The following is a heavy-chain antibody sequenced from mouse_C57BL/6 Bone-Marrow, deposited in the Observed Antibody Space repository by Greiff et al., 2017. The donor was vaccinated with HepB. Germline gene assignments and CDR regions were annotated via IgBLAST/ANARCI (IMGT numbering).Heavy chain of an antibody. CDR2: INPSNGGT. CDR1: GYTFTSYW. CDR3: ARWTTAQAYYYAIDY. J-gene: IGHJ4*01. D-gene: IGHD3-2*02. V-gene: IGHV1-53*01. Sequence: QVQLKQPGTELVKPGASVKLSCKASGYTFTSYWMHWVKQRPGQGLEWIGNINPSNGGTNYNEKFKSKATLTVDKSSSTAYMQLSSLTSEDSAVYYCARWTTAQAYYYAIDYWGQGTSVTVSS.